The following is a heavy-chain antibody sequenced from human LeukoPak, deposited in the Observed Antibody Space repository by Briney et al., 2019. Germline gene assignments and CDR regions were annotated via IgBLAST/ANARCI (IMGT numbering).Heavy chain of an antibody. D-gene: IGHD5-24*01. CDR1: GGSISSYY. CDR3: ARESQEKYYFDY. Sequence: SETLSLTCTVSGGSISSYYWSWIRQPPGKGLEWIGYIFYSGSTNYNPSLKSRVTISVDTSKNQFSLKLSSVTAADTAVYYCARESQEKYYFDYWGQGTLVTVSS. CDR2: IFYSGST. J-gene: IGHJ4*02. V-gene: IGHV4-59*12.